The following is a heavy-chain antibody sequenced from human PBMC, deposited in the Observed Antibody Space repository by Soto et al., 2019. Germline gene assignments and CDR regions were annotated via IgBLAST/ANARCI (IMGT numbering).Heavy chain of an antibody. CDR3: AGEAGYTYGYVFDY. CDR1: GGTFGNHA. V-gene: IGHV1-69*01. CDR2: IIPVLGVG. D-gene: IGHD5-18*01. Sequence: QVQLVQSGAEVKKPGSSVRVSCTASGGTFGNHAISWVRQAPGQGLEWLGGIIPVLGVGDNAQNFQGRVTITADASTSTAYLELSSLRSEDTALYYCAGEAGYTYGYVFDYWGQGTLVTVSS. J-gene: IGHJ4*02.